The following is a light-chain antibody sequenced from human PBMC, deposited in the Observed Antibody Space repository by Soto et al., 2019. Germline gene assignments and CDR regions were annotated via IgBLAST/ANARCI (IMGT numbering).Light chain of an antibody. CDR3: QQRQYSPPIT. V-gene: IGKV3-11*01. Sequence: EVVMTQSPATLSVSPGGRATLSCRASQTVSRNFAWYQQKPVQPPRLLIYDTSNRATGVPASFSGSGSGTAFTLPTSSLEPEDCAIYYCQQRQYSPPITFGQGTRREIK. J-gene: IGKJ5*01. CDR1: QTVSRN. CDR2: DTS.